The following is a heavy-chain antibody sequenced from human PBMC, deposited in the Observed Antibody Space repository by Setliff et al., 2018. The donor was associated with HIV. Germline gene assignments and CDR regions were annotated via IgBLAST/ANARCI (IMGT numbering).Heavy chain of an antibody. D-gene: IGHD4-17*01. J-gene: IGHJ4*02. Sequence: GGSLRLSCAGSGFTFSGSALNWVRQASGKGLEWVGRIRTKANSYATEYAASVKGRFTVSRDDSKNTAYLQMNSLKIEDTAVYYCIRGPDYPYYFDYWGQGTQVTVSS. CDR1: GFTFSGSA. CDR3: IRGPDYPYYFDY. V-gene: IGHV3-73*01. CDR2: IRTKANSYAT.